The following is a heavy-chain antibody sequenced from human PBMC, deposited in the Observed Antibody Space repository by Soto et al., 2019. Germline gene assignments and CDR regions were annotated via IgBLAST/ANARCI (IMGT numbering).Heavy chain of an antibody. CDR3: ARDRSSSWYNGTFYFDS. J-gene: IGHJ4*02. CDR2: IIPAFGAT. Sequence: ASVKVSCKASGGTFSTYDISWVRQAPGQGLEWMGGIIPAFGATKFAQKFQGRLTITADKSTGTVYMELSSLSSEDTAVYYCARDRSSSWYNGTFYFDSWGQGT. V-gene: IGHV1-69*06. CDR1: GGTFSTYD. D-gene: IGHD2-2*01.